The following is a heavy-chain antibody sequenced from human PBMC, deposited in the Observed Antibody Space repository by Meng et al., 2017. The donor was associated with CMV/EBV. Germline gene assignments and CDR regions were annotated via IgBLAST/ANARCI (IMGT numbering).Heavy chain of an antibody. D-gene: IGHD3-22*01. V-gene: IGHV3-7*01. Sequence: GESLKISCAASGFPFSSYWMSWVRPAPGKGLEWVANIKQDGSEKYYVDSVKGRFTISRDNAKNSLYLQMNSLRAEDTAVYYCARELYYYDSSGYPRDYYYYGMDVWGQGTTVTVSS. CDR2: IKQDGSEK. J-gene: IGHJ6*02. CDR3: ARELYYYDSSGYPRDYYYYGMDV. CDR1: GFPFSSYW.